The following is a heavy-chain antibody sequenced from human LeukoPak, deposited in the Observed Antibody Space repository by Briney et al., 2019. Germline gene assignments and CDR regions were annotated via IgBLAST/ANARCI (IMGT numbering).Heavy chain of an antibody. D-gene: IGHD3-3*01. CDR3: ARTMPITIFGVADAFDI. V-gene: IGHV3-74*01. J-gene: IGHJ3*02. CDR1: GFTFTKYW. Sequence: HPGGSLRLSCAASGFTFTKYWMHWVRQAPGERLMWLSDISPDGITTAYADSVKGRFTLSRDNAKNTLYLQMNSLRAEDTAVYYCARTMPITIFGVADAFDIWGQGTMVTVSS. CDR2: ISPDGITT.